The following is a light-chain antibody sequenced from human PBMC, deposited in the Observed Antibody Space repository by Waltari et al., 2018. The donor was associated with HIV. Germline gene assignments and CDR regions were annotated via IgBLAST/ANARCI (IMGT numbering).Light chain of an antibody. J-gene: IGLJ1*01. V-gene: IGLV3-21*02. CDR3: QVWDSDSDHYV. Sequence: SFVLTQPPSVSVAPGQTATITCGGNTIGRRSVHWYQQKPGQAPVLVIYYNDDRPSGIPERFSGSKSGNTATLTITRVEVGDEADYCCQVWDSDSDHYVFGTGTEVTVL. CDR2: YND. CDR1: TIGRRS.